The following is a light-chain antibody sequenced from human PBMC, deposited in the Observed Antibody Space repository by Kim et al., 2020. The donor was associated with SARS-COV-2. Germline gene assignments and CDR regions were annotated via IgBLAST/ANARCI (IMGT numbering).Light chain of an antibody. CDR2: PNSDGSH. Sequence: QLVLTQSPSASASLGASVKLTCTLSSGHSSYAIAWHQQQPEKGPRYLMKPNSDGSHSKGDGIPDRFSGSSSGAERYLTISSLQAEDEADYYCQTWGTGIQGVFGGGTQLTVL. CDR1: SGHSSYA. CDR3: QTWGTGIQGV. J-gene: IGLJ3*02. V-gene: IGLV4-69*01.